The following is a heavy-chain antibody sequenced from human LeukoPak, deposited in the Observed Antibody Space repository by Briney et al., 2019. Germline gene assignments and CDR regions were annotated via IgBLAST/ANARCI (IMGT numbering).Heavy chain of an antibody. CDR2: INHSGST. V-gene: IGHV4-34*01. CDR1: GGSFSGYY. D-gene: IGHD4-17*01. J-gene: IGHJ4*02. Sequence: PSETLSLTCAVYGGSFSGYYWSWIRQPPGKGLEWIGEINHSGSTNYNPSLKSRVTTSADTSKNEFSLKLSSVTAADTAVYYCARAGTNLGDYDYWGQGTLVTVSS. CDR3: ARAGTNLGDYDY.